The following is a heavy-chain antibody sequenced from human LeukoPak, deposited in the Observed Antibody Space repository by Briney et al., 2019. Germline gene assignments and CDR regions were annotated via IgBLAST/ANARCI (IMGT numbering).Heavy chain of an antibody. V-gene: IGHV3-21*01. CDR2: ISSSSSYI. Sequence: GGSLRLSCAASGFTFSSYSMNWVRQAPGKGLEWVSSISSSSSYIYYADSVKGRFTISRDNAKNTLYLQMNSLRAEDTAVYYCARVRPGYSGYAWGQGTLVTVSS. CDR1: GFTFSSYS. D-gene: IGHD5-12*01. J-gene: IGHJ4*02. CDR3: ARVRPGYSGYA.